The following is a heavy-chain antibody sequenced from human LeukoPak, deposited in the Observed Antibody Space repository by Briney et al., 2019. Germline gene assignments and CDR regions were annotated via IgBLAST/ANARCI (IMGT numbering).Heavy chain of an antibody. V-gene: IGHV3-30*03. CDR1: GFIFSHFA. Sequence: GRSLRLSCATSGFIFSHFAMHWVRQAPGKGLEWVALISYDGTNKYYADSVKGRFTISRDNSNNTLYLQMNSLRAGDTAVYYCARDWFHAIDYWGQGTLVTVSS. CDR3: ARDWFHAIDY. J-gene: IGHJ4*02. D-gene: IGHD2/OR15-2a*01. CDR2: ISYDGTNK.